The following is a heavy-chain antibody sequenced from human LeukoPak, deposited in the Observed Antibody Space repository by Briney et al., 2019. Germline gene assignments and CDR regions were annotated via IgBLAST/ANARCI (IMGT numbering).Heavy chain of an antibody. J-gene: IGHJ4*02. CDR2: ISGSGGST. Sequence: GGSLRLSCAASGFTFSSYAMNWVRQAPGKGLEWVSAISGSGGSTYYADSVKGRFTISRDNSKNTLYLQMNSLRAEDAAVYYCAKGAGFTRQYYFDYWGQGTLVTVSS. D-gene: IGHD2-2*01. CDR1: GFTFSSYA. V-gene: IGHV3-23*01. CDR3: AKGAGFTRQYYFDY.